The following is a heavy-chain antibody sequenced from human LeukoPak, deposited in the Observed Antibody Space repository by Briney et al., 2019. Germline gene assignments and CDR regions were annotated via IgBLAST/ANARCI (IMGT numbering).Heavy chain of an antibody. J-gene: IGHJ4*02. Sequence: PGGSLRLSCAASGFTFSSYAMSWVRQAPGKGLEWVSVISGSGGITYYADSVKGRFTISRDKSKNTLYLQMNSLRAEDTAVYYCAKGLFPVVAANWFDYWGQGTLVTVSS. D-gene: IGHD2-15*01. CDR3: AKGLFPVVAANWFDY. V-gene: IGHV3-23*01. CDR2: ISGSGGIT. CDR1: GFTFSSYA.